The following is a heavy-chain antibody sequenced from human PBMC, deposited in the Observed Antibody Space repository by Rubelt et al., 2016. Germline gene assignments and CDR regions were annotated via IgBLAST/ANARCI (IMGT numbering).Heavy chain of an antibody. Sequence: VQGKGLEWVSYISSSGSTIYYADSVKGRFTISRDNAKNSLYLQMNSLRAEDTAVYYCARSLVRAFFDTWGQGTMVTVSS. CDR2: ISSSGSTI. V-gene: IGHV3-48*03. D-gene: IGHD2/OR15-2a*01. J-gene: IGHJ3*02. CDR3: ARSLVRAFFDT.